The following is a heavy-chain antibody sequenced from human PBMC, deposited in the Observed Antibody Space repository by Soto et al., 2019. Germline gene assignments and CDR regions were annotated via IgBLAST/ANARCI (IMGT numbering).Heavy chain of an antibody. CDR2: ISAYNGNT. CDR1: GYTFTSYG. J-gene: IGHJ6*02. Sequence: QVQLVQSGAEVKTPGASVKVSCKASGYTFTSYGISWVRQAPGQGLEWMGWISAYNGNTNYAQKLQGRVTMTTDTSTSTAYMELRSLRSDDTAVYFCARERVYDFWSGPMDVWGQGTTVTVSS. CDR3: ARERVYDFWSGPMDV. D-gene: IGHD3-3*01. V-gene: IGHV1-18*01.